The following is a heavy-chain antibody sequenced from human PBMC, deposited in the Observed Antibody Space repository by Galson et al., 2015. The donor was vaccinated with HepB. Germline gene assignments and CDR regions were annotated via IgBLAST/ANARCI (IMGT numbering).Heavy chain of an antibody. V-gene: IGHV2-5*02. J-gene: IGHJ5*02. CDR1: GFSLSTSGVG. CDR3: AHRGYGWSGPNWFDP. Sequence: PALVKPTQTLTLTCTFSGFSLSTSGVGVGWIRQPPGKALEWLALIYWDDDKRYSPSLKSRLTIAKDTSKNQVVLTMTNMDPVDTATYYCAHRGYGWSGPNWFDPWGQGTLVTVSS. D-gene: IGHD3-3*01. CDR2: IYWDDDK.